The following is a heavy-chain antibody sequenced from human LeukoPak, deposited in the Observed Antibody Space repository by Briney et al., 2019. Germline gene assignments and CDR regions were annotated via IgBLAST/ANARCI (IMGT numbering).Heavy chain of an antibody. V-gene: IGHV3-30-3*01. CDR1: GFAFTSYD. CDR3: ARDYRSGAPDYLDS. Sequence: GGSLRLSCAASGFAFTSYDMHWVPQAPGKGLEWVAVISGGGDIKIYADSVKDRFTISRDNSKNTLYLEMNSLRVDDTAVYYCARDYRSGAPDYLDSWGQGTLVTVSS. J-gene: IGHJ4*02. D-gene: IGHD1-14*01. CDR2: ISGGGDIK.